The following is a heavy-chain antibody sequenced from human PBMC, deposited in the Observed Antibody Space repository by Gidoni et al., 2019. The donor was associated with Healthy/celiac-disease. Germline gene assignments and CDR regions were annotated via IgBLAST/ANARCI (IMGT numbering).Heavy chain of an antibody. CDR2: MSSSSSYI. D-gene: IGHD3-22*01. Sequence: EVQLVESVGCLVKPGGSLRLSCAASGLTLSSYSMNWVRQDPGKGLEWVSSMSSSSSYIYYAESVKGRFTISRDNAKNSLYRQMNSLRAEDTAVYYCARDPHYYDSSGYYYADYGMDVWGQGTTVTVSS. J-gene: IGHJ6*02. V-gene: IGHV3-21*01. CDR3: ARDPHYYDSSGYYYADYGMDV. CDR1: GLTLSSYS.